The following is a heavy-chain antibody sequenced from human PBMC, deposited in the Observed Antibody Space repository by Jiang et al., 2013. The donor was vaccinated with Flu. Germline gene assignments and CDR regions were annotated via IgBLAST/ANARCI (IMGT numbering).Heavy chain of an antibody. CDR3: ARESYSSSWYELAPRPYYFDY. V-gene: IGHV1-3*01. Sequence: INAGNGNTKYSQKFQGRVTITRDTSASTAYMELSSLRSEDTAVYYCARESYSSSWYELAPRPYYFDYWGQGTLVTVSS. CDR2: INAGNGNT. D-gene: IGHD6-13*01. J-gene: IGHJ4*02.